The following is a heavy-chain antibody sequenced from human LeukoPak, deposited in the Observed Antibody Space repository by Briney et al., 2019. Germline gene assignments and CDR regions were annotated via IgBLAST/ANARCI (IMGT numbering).Heavy chain of an antibody. D-gene: IGHD3-10*02. J-gene: IGHJ6*04. V-gene: IGHV3-23*01. CDR2: ISGSGDST. CDR1: GFTFSSYA. CDR3: AELGITMIGGV. Sequence: GGSLRLSCAASGFTFSSYAMSWVRQAPGKGLEWVSAISGSGDSTYYADSVKGRLTISRDNSKDTLYLQMNSLRAEDTAVYYCAELGITMIGGVWGKGTTVTISS.